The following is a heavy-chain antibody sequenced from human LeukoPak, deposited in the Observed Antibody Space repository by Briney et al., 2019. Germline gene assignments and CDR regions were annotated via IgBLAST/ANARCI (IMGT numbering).Heavy chain of an antibody. CDR3: ARATWDPNYYYYMDV. D-gene: IGHD1-26*01. CDR1: GFTFDDYG. CDR2: INWNGAAT. J-gene: IGHJ6*03. Sequence: GGSLRLSCEGSGFTFDDYGISWVRHVPGKGLQWVSGINWNGAATGHGDSVKGRFTVSGDNAKNSLFLQVNSLRAEDTAVYFCARATWDPNYYYYMDVWGKGTTVTISS. V-gene: IGHV3-20*04.